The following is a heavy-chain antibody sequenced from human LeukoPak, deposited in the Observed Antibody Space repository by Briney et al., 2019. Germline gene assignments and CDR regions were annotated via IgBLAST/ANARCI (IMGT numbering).Heavy chain of an antibody. CDR1: GFTFSSYA. J-gene: IGHJ4*02. CDR2: IGASNDPT. CDR3: ASAAYYHDY. Sequence: QSGGSLRLSCAASGFTFSSYAMHWVRQAPGKGLEWVSIIGASNDPTYYPDSVEGRFTISRDNSKNTLYLQMHSLRAEDTAVYYCASAAYYHDYWGQGTLVTVSS. D-gene: IGHD3-16*01. V-gene: IGHV3-23*01.